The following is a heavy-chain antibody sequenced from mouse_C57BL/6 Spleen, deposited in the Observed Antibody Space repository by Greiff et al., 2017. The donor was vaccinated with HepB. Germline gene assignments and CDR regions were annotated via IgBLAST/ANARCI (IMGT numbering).Heavy chain of an antibody. V-gene: IGHV1-50*01. CDR2: IDPSDSYT. J-gene: IGHJ2*01. CDR1: GYTFTSYW. D-gene: IGHD1-1*01. Sequence: QVQLQQPGAELVKPGASVKLSCKASGYTFTSYWMQWVKQRPGQGLEWIGEIDPSDSYTNYNQKFKGKATLTVDTSSSTAYMQLSSLTSEDSAVYYCARMVYDYGSRFDYWGQGTTLTVSS. CDR3: ARMVYDYGSRFDY.